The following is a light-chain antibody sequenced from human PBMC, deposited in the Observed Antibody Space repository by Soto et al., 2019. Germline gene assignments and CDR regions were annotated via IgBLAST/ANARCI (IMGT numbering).Light chain of an antibody. J-gene: IGKJ5*01. CDR2: GAS. V-gene: IGKV3D-7*01. CDR1: QSVSSDY. CDR3: QQDFKLHIT. Sequence: EIVMTQSPATLSLSPGERATLSCRASQSVSSDYLSWYQQSPGQAPRLLIYGASTRATGIPARFSGSGSGTDFTLTVSSLQHEDFEIYYCQQDFKLHITLGQGTRPEIK.